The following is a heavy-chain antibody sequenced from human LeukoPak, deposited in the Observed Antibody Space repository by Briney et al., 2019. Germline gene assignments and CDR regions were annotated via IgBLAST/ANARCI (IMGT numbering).Heavy chain of an antibody. Sequence: KPSETLSLTCAVYGGSFSGYYWSWIRQPPGKGLEWIGEINHSGSTNYNPSLKSRVTISVDTSKNQFSLKLSSVTAADTAVYYCVRIGLDERKYYYYYYMDVWGKGTTVTVSS. CDR3: VRIGLDERKYYYYYYMDV. CDR1: GGSFSGYY. CDR2: INHSGST. D-gene: IGHD1-1*01. J-gene: IGHJ6*03. V-gene: IGHV4-34*01.